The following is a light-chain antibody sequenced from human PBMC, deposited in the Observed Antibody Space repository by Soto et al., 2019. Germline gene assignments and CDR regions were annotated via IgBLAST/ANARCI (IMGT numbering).Light chain of an antibody. Sequence: EIVLTQSPATLSLSPGERATLSCRASQSVSSYLAWYQQKPSQAPTLLIYDASNRATGIPARFNGSGSGTDFTLTISSLEPEYFAVYYCQQRSNWRWTFGQGTKVEIK. J-gene: IGKJ1*01. CDR3: QQRSNWRWT. V-gene: IGKV3-11*01. CDR1: QSVSSY. CDR2: DAS.